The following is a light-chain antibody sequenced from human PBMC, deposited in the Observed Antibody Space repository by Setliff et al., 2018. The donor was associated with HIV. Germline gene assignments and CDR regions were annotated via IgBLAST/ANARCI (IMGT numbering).Light chain of an antibody. Sequence: QSVLTKPPSVSGAPGQRVTISCIDTSSNIGAGYDVHWYQQLPGTAPKLLIYDNTNRPSGVPDRFSGSNSGTSASLAITGLQAEDEADYYCQSYDSGLGVFGTGTKVTVL. CDR3: QSYDSGLGV. V-gene: IGLV1-40*01. CDR1: SSNIGAGYD. CDR2: DNT. J-gene: IGLJ1*01.